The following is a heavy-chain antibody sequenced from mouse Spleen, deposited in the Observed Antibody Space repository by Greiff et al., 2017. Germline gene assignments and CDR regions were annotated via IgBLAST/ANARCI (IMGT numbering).Heavy chain of an antibody. CDR1: GYTFTSYY. CDR2: IYPGNVNT. J-gene: IGHJ1*01. D-gene: IGHD1-1*01. Sequence: VQLQQSGPELVKPGASVRISCKASGYTFTSYYIHWVKQRPGQGLEWIGWIYPGNVNTKYNEKFKGKATLTADKSSSTAYMQLSSLTSEDSAVYFCALTTVARNWYFDVWGAGTTVTVSS. CDR3: ALTTVARNWYFDV. V-gene: IGHV1S56*01.